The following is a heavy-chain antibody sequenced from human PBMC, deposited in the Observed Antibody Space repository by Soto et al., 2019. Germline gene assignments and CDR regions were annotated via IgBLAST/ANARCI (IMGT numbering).Heavy chain of an antibody. D-gene: IGHD1-26*01. J-gene: IGHJ4*02. CDR3: ARNSGSYSSFDY. CDR1: GGTFSSYS. Sequence: QVQLVQSGAEVQKPGSSVKVSCKASGGTFSSYSINWVRQAPGQGLEWMGKIIPLLDIIHYAQKFQGRVTITADRSTSTAYLDLSRLGSEDTAVYYCARNSGSYSSFDYWGQGTLVTVSS. CDR2: IIPLLDII. V-gene: IGHV1-69*02.